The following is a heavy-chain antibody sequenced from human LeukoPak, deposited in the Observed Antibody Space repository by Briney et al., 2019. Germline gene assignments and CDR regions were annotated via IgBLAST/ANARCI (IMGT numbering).Heavy chain of an antibody. D-gene: IGHD5-18*01. Sequence: PGGSLRLSCVASGLDFSDSGMLWVRQAPGKGLEWLSSISSSSRYIYYAVSVKGRLTISRDNAKNSLYLHMDSLRAEDTAVYYCAREFTAMAFDYWGQGTLVTVSS. CDR1: GLDFSDSG. J-gene: IGHJ4*02. CDR3: AREFTAMAFDY. V-gene: IGHV3-21*01. CDR2: ISSSSRYI.